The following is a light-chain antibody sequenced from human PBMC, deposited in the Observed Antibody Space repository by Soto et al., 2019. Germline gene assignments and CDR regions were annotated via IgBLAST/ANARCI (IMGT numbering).Light chain of an antibody. CDR2: DVN. V-gene: IGLV2-14*03. CDR1: SSDIGGYNY. Sequence: QSALTQPASVSGSPGQSITISCTGTSSDIGGYNYVSWYQQHPGKAPKLIIYDVNNRSAGVSNRFSGSKSGNTASLTISGLQAEDEADYYCTSYRSTSTLDVFGTGTKLTVL. CDR3: TSYRSTSTLDV. J-gene: IGLJ1*01.